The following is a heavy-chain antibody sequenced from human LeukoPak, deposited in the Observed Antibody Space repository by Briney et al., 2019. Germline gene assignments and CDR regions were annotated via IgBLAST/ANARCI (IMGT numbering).Heavy chain of an antibody. J-gene: IGHJ5*02. CDR1: GFTFSSYA. CDR3: ASSRGDGYNLMTDWFDP. CDR2: ISYDGSNK. V-gene: IGHV3-30-3*01. D-gene: IGHD5-24*01. Sequence: GGSLRLSCAASGFTFSSYAMHWVRQAPGKGLEWVAVISYDGSNKYYADSVKGRFTISRDNSENTLYLQMNSLRAEDTAVYYCASSRGDGYNLMTDWFDPWGQGTLVTVSS.